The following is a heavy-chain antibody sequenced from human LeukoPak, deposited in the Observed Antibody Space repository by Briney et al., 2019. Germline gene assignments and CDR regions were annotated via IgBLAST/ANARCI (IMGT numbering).Heavy chain of an antibody. CDR3: ARGSRNSVDY. J-gene: IGHJ4*02. D-gene: IGHD4-23*01. CDR1: GGSISSYY. CDR2: IHKSGNT. V-gene: IGHV4-59*01. Sequence: SETQSLSCTVSGGSISSYYWSWNRQPPGKELEWIGYIHKSGNTNYAPSLRSRVTISVDTSKNQFSLNLISVTAADTAVYYCARGSRNSVDYWGQGTLVIVSS.